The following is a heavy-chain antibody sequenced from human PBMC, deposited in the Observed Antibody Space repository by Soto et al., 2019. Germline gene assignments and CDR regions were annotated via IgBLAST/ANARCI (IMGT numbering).Heavy chain of an antibody. CDR1: GFSLSTSGMC. CDR3: ARIRVVGVDTPMVTSFDY. D-gene: IGHD5-18*01. J-gene: IGHJ4*02. Sequence: SGPTLVNPTQTLTLTCTFSGFSLSTSGMCVSWIRQPPGKALEWLALIDWDDDKYYSTSLRTRLTISKDTSKNQVVLTMTNMDPVDTATYYFARIRVVGVDTPMVTSFDYWGQGTLVTVSS. CDR2: IDWDDDK. V-gene: IGHV2-70*01.